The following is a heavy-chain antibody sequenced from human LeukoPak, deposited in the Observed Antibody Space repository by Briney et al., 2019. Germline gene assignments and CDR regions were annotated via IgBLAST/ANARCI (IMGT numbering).Heavy chain of an antibody. Sequence: SSETLSLTCTVSGGSMSIYYWSWIRQPPGKGLEWIGYIYYTGSANYNPSLRSRVTISVDPSQNQFFLKLNSVTAADTAVYYCAREGVAGTPWWYFDLWGRGTLVTVSS. CDR3: AREGVAGTPWWYFDL. CDR2: IYYTGSA. V-gene: IGHV4-59*01. CDR1: GGSMSIYY. J-gene: IGHJ2*01. D-gene: IGHD6-19*01.